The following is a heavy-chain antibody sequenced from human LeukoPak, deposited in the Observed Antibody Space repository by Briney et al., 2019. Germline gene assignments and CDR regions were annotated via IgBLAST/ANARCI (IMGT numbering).Heavy chain of an antibody. CDR1: GGSISSSSYY. CDR3: ARGDYYDTPGALDV. V-gene: IGHV4-39*07. J-gene: IGHJ6*04. D-gene: IGHD3-22*01. Sequence: SETLSLTCTVSGGSISSSSYYWGWIRQPPGKGLEWIGSIYYSGSTYYNPSLKSRVTISVDTSKNQFSLKLSSVTAADTAVYYCARGDYYDTPGALDVWGKGTTVTVSS. CDR2: IYYSGST.